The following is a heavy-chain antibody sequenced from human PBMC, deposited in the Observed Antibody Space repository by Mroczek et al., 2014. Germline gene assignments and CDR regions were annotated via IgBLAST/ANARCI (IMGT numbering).Heavy chain of an antibody. CDR3: AKDTGGWLARSKDFDY. V-gene: IGHV3-23*04. CDR1: GFTFSSYA. CDR2: ISGSGGST. J-gene: IGHJ4*02. D-gene: IGHD6-19*01. Sequence: VQLVESGGGLVQPGGSLRLSCAASGFTFSSYAMSWVRQAPGKGLEWVSAISGSGGSTYYADSVKGRFTISRDNSKNTLYLQMNSLRAEDTAVYYCAKDTGGWLARSKDFDYWGQGTLVTVSS.